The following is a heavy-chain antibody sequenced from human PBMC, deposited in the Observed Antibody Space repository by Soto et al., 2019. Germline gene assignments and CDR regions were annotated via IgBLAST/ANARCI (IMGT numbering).Heavy chain of an antibody. J-gene: IGHJ5*02. Sequence: QVHLVQSETEVKEPGASVTVSCKTSHATFTGYTINGVRQAPGQGLEWLGWISSLSGNTYYARDFQGRLTMTTNTSATTAYMELRSLRSDDTAVYFCARGTVTSGRWFGPWGQGTLVTVSS. V-gene: IGHV1-18*04. D-gene: IGHD4-17*01. CDR3: ARGTVTSGRWFGP. CDR2: ISSLSGNT. CDR1: HATFTGYT.